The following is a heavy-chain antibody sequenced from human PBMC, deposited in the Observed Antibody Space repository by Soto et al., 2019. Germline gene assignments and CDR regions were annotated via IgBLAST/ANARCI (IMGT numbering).Heavy chain of an antibody. Sequence: SETLSFSCPVSGGSISSYGWSWIRKPPGKGLEWIGYIYYSGSTNYNPSLKSRVTISVDTSKNQFSLKLSSVTAADTAVYYCARVLDGIDYWGQGTLVTVSS. CDR1: GGSISSYG. CDR2: IYYSGST. D-gene: IGHD3-3*02. CDR3: ARVLDGIDY. J-gene: IGHJ4*02. V-gene: IGHV4-59*01.